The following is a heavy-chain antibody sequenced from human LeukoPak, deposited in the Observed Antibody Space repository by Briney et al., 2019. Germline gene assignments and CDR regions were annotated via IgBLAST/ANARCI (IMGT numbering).Heavy chain of an antibody. J-gene: IGHJ4*02. D-gene: IGHD2-2*01. CDR3: ANGLQGYCSSTSCSNFDY. CDR2: ISGSGGST. Sequence: GGSLRLSCAASGFTFSSYAMSWVRQAPGKGLEWVSAISGSGGSTFDADSVKGRFTISRDNSKNTLYLQMNSLRAEDTAVYYCANGLQGYCSSTSCSNFDYWGQGTLVTVSS. CDR1: GFTFSSYA. V-gene: IGHV3-23*01.